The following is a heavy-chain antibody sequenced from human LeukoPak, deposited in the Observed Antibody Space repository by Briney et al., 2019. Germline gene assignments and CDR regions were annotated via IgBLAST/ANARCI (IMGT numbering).Heavy chain of an antibody. CDR3: ATPSRTEDGDYGVC. V-gene: IGHV1-69*04. CDR1: GVIFSNFA. Sequence: ASVKVSCKASGVIFSNFAFNWVRQAPGQGLEWMGRIIPILDLAHFTQTFQGRLTITADKSTNTGYMELSSLTAEDTAVYYCATPSRTEDGDYGVCWGQGTLVTVSS. J-gene: IGHJ4*02. CDR2: IIPILDLA. D-gene: IGHD4-17*01.